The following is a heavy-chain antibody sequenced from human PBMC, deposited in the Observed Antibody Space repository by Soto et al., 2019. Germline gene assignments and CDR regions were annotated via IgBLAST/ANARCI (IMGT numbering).Heavy chain of an antibody. Sequence: QVQLVQSGAEVKKPGASVKVSCKASGYTFTSYGISWVRQAPGQGLEWMGWISAYNGNTNYAQKLQGRVTMTTDTSTSTAYMELRSLRSDDTAVYYCARERYYDFWSGYQFPNTFDPWCQGTLVTVSS. V-gene: IGHV1-18*01. CDR2: ISAYNGNT. CDR3: ARERYYDFWSGYQFPNTFDP. CDR1: GYTFTSYG. J-gene: IGHJ5*02. D-gene: IGHD3-3*01.